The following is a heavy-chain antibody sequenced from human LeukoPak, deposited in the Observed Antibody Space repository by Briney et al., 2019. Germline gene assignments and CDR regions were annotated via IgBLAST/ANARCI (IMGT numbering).Heavy chain of an antibody. CDR1: GGSISSSSYY. Sequence: PSETLSLTCTVSGGSISSSSYYWGWIRQPPGKGLEWIGSIYYRGITYYNPSLKSRVTISVDTSKNQFSLKLSSVTAADTAVYYCARASIAAAGEYYFDYWGQGTLVTVSS. CDR3: ARASIAAAGEYYFDY. J-gene: IGHJ4*02. V-gene: IGHV4-39*01. CDR2: IYYRGIT. D-gene: IGHD6-13*01.